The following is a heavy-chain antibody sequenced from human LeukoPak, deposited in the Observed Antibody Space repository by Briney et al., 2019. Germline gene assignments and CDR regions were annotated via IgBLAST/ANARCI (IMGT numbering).Heavy chain of an antibody. CDR2: ISYDGSNK. V-gene: IGHV3-30-3*01. Sequence: PGGSLRLSCAASGFTFSSYAMHWVRQAPGKGLEWVAVISYDGSNKYYADSVKGRFTISRDNSENTLYLQMNSLRAEDTAVYYCARDYYGDYYFDYWGQGTLVTVFS. J-gene: IGHJ4*02. D-gene: IGHD4-17*01. CDR3: ARDYYGDYYFDY. CDR1: GFTFSSYA.